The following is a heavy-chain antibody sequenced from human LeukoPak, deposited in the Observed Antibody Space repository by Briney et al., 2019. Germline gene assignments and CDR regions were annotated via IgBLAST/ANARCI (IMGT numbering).Heavy chain of an antibody. D-gene: IGHD5-18*01. V-gene: IGHV1-8*01. CDR2: MNPNSGNT. CDR3: ARGRLGYSSIRH. J-gene: IGHJ4*02. Sequence: ASVKVPCKASGYTFTSYDINWVRQATGQGLEWMGWMNPNSGNTGYAQKFQGRVTMTRNTSISTAYMELSSLRSEDTAVYYCARGRLGYSSIRHWGQGTLVTVSS. CDR1: GYTFTSYD.